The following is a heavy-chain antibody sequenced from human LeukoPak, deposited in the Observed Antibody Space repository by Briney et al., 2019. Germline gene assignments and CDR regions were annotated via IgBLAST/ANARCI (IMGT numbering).Heavy chain of an antibody. J-gene: IGHJ4*02. CDR3: AISYDSSGYFDFDY. V-gene: IGHV1-24*01. D-gene: IGHD3-22*01. CDR1: GYTLTELS. Sequence: ASVKVSCKVSGYTLTELSMHWARQAPGKGLEWMGGFDPEDGETIYAQKFQGRVTMTEDTSTDTAYMELSSLRSEDTAVYYCAISYDSSGYFDFDYWGQGTLVTVSS. CDR2: FDPEDGET.